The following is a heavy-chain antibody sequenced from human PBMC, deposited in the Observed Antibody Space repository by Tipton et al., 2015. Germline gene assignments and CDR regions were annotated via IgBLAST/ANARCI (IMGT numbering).Heavy chain of an antibody. D-gene: IGHD4-17*01. Sequence: VQLVQSGAEVKKPGESLKISCKGSGGSFINTWIAWVRQMPGKGLEWMGIFYPDDSDTRYSPSFQGQVTISADKSISTAYLQWNSLKASDTAMYYCARAIDYGDPRWFAPWGQGTLVTVSS. V-gene: IGHV5-51*01. CDR2: FYPDDSDT. CDR1: GGSFINTW. CDR3: ARAIDYGDPRWFAP. J-gene: IGHJ5*02.